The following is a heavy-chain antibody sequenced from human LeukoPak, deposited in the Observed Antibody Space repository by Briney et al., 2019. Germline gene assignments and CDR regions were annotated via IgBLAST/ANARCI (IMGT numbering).Heavy chain of an antibody. D-gene: IGHD6-13*01. CDR1: GYTFTSYP. CDR3: AREQYSSSWYAKQVDY. CDR2: INAGDGDT. V-gene: IGHV1-3*01. J-gene: IGHJ4*02. Sequence: ASVKVSCKASGYTFTSYPMHWVRQAPGQRLEWMGWINAGDGDTKYSQKFQGRVTMTRDTSISTAYMELSRLRSDDTAVYYCAREQYSSSWYAKQVDYWGQGTLVTVSS.